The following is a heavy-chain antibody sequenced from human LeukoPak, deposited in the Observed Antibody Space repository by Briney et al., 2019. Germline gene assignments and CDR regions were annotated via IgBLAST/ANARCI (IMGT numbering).Heavy chain of an antibody. D-gene: IGHD3-10*01. CDR1: GGSISSSSYY. CDR3: ARHGSYGSGSYYPDDYYYYGMDV. V-gene: IGHV4-39*01. Sequence: PSETLSLTCTVSGGSISSSSYYWGWIRQPPGKGLEWIGRIYYSGSTYYNPSLKSRVTISVDTSKNQFSLKLSSVTAADTAVYYCARHGSYGSGSYYPDDYYYYGMDVWGQGTTVTVSS. CDR2: IYYSGST. J-gene: IGHJ6*02.